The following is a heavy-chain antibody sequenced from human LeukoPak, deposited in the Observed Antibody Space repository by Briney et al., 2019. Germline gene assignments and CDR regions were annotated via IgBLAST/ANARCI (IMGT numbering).Heavy chain of an antibody. CDR2: IYGRGST. CDR1: VTSISIHY. V-gene: IGHV4-59*11. D-gene: IGHD1-26*01. CDR3: AKIEVGRFDP. J-gene: IGHJ5*02. Sequence: SETLSLTCTVTVTSISIHYWCSIRQTPGAGREWMGDIYGRGSTTYNLSLKSRVSISLDASRNQYSLNLRSVTAADTAVYYCAKIEVGRFDPWGQGTLVTVSS.